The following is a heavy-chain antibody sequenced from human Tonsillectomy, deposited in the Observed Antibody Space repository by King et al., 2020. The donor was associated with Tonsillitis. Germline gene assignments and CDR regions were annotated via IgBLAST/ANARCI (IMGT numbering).Heavy chain of an antibody. CDR1: GFNFINYG. J-gene: IGHJ6*02. CDR3: AKVIAADYYYYYGMDV. D-gene: IGHD6-13*01. CDR2: ISYDGSNK. Sequence: VQLVESGGGVVQPGRSLRLSCAASGFNFINYGMHWVRQAPGKGLEWVAVISYDGSNKYYADSVKGRFTISRDNSKNTLYLQMNSLRAEDTAVYYCAKVIAADYYYYYGMDVWGQGTTVTVSS. V-gene: IGHV3-30*18.